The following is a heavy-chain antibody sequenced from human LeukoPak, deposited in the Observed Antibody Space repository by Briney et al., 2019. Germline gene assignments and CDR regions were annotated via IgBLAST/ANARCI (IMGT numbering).Heavy chain of an antibody. D-gene: IGHD3-9*01. V-gene: IGHV1-18*01. Sequence: ASVKVSCKASGYTFTSYGISWVRQAPGQGLEWMGWISAYNGNTNYAQKLQGRVTMTTDTSTSTAYMELRSLRSDDTAVYYCARGDDILTGYFRGFDYGGQGNLVTVSS. CDR3: ARGDDILTGYFRGFDY. J-gene: IGHJ4*02. CDR1: GYTFTSYG. CDR2: ISAYNGNT.